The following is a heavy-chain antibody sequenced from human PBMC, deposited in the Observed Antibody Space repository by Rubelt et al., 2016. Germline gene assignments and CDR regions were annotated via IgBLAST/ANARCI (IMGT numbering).Heavy chain of an antibody. J-gene: IGHJ3*02. Sequence: QVQLVQSVSELRKPGASVKVSCKASGYTFRSYAMNWVRQAPGQGLEWMGWISTDIGNPTYAQGFTGRFVFSLDTSVSTAYLQVSSLKAEDTAVYYCGRVRRYYDDAFDIWGQGTMVTISS. V-gene: IGHV7-4-1*02. D-gene: IGHD3-22*01. CDR1: GYTFRSYA. CDR2: ISTDIGNP. CDR3: GRVRRYYDDAFDI.